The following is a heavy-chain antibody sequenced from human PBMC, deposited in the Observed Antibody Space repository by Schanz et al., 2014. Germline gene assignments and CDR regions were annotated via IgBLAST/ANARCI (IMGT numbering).Heavy chain of an antibody. J-gene: IGHJ5*02. D-gene: IGHD3-22*01. CDR3: ARGGFFDSSSFDP. CDR2: INPSSGTT. CDR1: GYTFTSYY. Sequence: QVQLVQSGAEVKKPGASVQVSCKASGYTFTSYYMHWVRQAPGQGLEWMRNINPSSGTTRIAQNFQGRLTVTRDTSTSTVNMELSSLRSEDTAVYYCARGGFFDSSSFDPWGQGTLXTVSS. V-gene: IGHV1-46*03.